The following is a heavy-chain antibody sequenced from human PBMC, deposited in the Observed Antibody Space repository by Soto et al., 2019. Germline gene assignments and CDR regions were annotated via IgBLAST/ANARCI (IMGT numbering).Heavy chain of an antibody. J-gene: IGHJ6*02. CDR1: GGSISSSNW. CDR3: ARDPGDGAYEGYYYYGMDV. Sequence: QVQLQESGPGLVKPSGTLSLTCAVSGGSISSSNWWSWVRQPPGKGLEWIGEIYHSGSTNYNPSLKSRVTISLDKSKKQFSLKLSSVTAADTAVYYCARDPGDGAYEGYYYYGMDVWGQGTTVTVSS. V-gene: IGHV4-4*02. D-gene: IGHD4-17*01. CDR2: IYHSGST.